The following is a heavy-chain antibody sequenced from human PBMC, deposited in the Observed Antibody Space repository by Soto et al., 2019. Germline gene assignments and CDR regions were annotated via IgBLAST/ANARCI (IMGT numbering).Heavy chain of an antibody. D-gene: IGHD4-17*01. V-gene: IGHV3-23*01. J-gene: IGHJ3*02. CDR3: AKDTTVTTYCIFDI. CDR2: ISGSGSGT. CDR1: GFMFSSYA. Sequence: EVQVLESGGGLVQPGGSLRLSCAASGFMFSSYAMSWVRQAPGKGLEWVSGISGSGSGTYYADSVKGRFTISRDNSKNTLYLQMNSLRAEDTAVYYCAKDTTVTTYCIFDIWGQGTMVTVSS.